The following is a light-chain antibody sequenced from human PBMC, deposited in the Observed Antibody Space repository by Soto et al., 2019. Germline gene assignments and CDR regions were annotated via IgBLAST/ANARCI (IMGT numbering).Light chain of an antibody. CDR1: QSVSSN. CDR2: GAS. V-gene: IGKV3-15*01. Sequence: EIVMTQSPATVSVSPGERATLSCRACQSVSSNLAWYQQKPGQAPRLLIYGASTRATVIPARFSGSESGTEFTLTISRLQSEDFAVYYWQLYNNWPPITFGQGTKLEIK. J-gene: IGKJ2*01. CDR3: QLYNNWPPIT.